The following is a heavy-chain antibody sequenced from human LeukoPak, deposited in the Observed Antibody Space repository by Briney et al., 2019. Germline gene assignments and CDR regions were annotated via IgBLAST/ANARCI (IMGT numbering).Heavy chain of an antibody. CDR1: GFTLSSHW. J-gene: IGHJ4*02. D-gene: IGHD4-17*01. CDR2: IYGDETST. V-gene: IGHV3-74*01. Sequence: PGGSLTLSCAASGFTLSSHWMHWARQAPGKGLVWVSRIYGDETSTDYPDSVKGRFTIPRDNAKNTLYLQMNSLRADDTAVYYCVRAGTTVPNHFGYWGQGTLGTVSS. CDR3: VRAGTTVPNHFGY.